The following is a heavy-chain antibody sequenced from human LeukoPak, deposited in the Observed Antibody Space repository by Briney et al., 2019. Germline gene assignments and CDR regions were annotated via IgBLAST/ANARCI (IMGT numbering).Heavy chain of an antibody. J-gene: IGHJ4*02. CDR3: ASGDPDINSHFDY. V-gene: IGHV3-30*04. CDR2: ISYDGSNK. D-gene: IGHD2-15*01. Sequence: PGKSLRLSCAASGFRFSSYAVHWVRQAPGKGLEWVAVISYDGSNKYYADSVKGRFTIPSDNSKSTLYLQMNSLRAEDTADYYCASGDPDINSHFDYWGQGTLVTVPS. CDR1: GFRFSSYA.